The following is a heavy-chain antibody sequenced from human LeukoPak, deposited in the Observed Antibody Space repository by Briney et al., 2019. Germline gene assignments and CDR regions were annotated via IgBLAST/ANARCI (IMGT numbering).Heavy chain of an antibody. J-gene: IGHJ6*02. CDR3: AREWGGVSGNKDGLDV. CDR2: ISPSDGSA. D-gene: IGHD5-12*01. Sequence: ASLKVSCKASGYTFTTYYMHWVRQAPGQGLEWMGIISPSDGSASYAQKFQGRVTMTRDTSTSTVYMELSSLRSEDTAVYYCAREWGGVSGNKDGLDVWGQGTTVTVPS. V-gene: IGHV1-46*01. CDR1: GYTFTTYY.